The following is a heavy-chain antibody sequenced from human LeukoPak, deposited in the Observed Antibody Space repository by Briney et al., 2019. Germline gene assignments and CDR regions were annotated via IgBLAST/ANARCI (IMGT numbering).Heavy chain of an antibody. J-gene: IGHJ4*02. CDR3: ARQSPSRDFNY. CDR1: GGSTSSYY. V-gene: IGHV4-4*07. Sequence: SETLSLTCTVSGGSTSSYYWSWIRQPAGKGLEWIGRIYASGSTNYNPSLKSRVTMSVDTSKNQFSLKLSSVTAADTAVYFCARQSPSRDFNYWGQGTLVTVSS. CDR2: IYASGST.